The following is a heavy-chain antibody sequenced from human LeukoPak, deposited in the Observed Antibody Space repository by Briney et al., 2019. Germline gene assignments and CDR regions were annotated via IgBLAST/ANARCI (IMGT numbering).Heavy chain of an antibody. V-gene: IGHV3-21*01. CDR1: GFIFSTYS. Sequence: GGSLRLSCAASGFIFSTYSMDWVRQAPGKGLEWVSSISSSSSYIYYADSVKGRFTISRDNAKNSLYLQMNSLRAEDTAVYYCARIPYYYDSSGYYSDYWGQGTLVTVSS. CDR2: ISSSSSYI. D-gene: IGHD3-22*01. CDR3: ARIPYYYDSSGYYSDY. J-gene: IGHJ4*02.